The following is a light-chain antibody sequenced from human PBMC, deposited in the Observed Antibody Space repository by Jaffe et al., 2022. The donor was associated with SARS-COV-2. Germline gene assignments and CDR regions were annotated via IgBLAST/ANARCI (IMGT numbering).Light chain of an antibody. J-gene: IGLJ1*01. CDR3: QSYDSSLSGYV. V-gene: IGLV1-40*01. Sequence: QSVLTQPPSVSGAPGQRVTISCTGSSSNVGADYDVHWYQHLPGTAPKLLICAGSNRPSGVPDRFSGSKSGTSASLAISGLQAEDEADYYCQSYDSSLSGYVFGTGTKVTVL. CDR2: AGS. CDR1: SSNVGADYD.